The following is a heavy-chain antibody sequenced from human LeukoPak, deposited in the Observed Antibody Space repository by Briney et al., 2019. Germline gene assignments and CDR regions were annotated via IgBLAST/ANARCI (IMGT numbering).Heavy chain of an antibody. V-gene: IGHV4-39*01. Sequence: PSETLSLTCTVSGGSISSSSYYWGWIRQPPGKGLEWIGSIYYSGSTYYNPSLKSRVTISVDTSKNQFSLKLSSVTAADTAVYYCARHNELVDWSYDYYYYMDVWGKGTTVTVSS. CDR1: GGSISSSSYY. D-gene: IGHD1-1*01. CDR2: IYYSGST. J-gene: IGHJ6*03. CDR3: ARHNELVDWSYDYYYYMDV.